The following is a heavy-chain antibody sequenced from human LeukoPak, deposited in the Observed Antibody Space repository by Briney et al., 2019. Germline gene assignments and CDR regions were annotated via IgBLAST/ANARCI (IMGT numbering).Heavy chain of an antibody. CDR3: ARGPRFGELLWHWFDP. D-gene: IGHD3-10*01. V-gene: IGHV4-61*02. Sequence: SQTLSLTCTVSGGSISSGSYYWSWIRQPAGKGLEWIGRIYTSGSTNYNPSLKSRVTISVDTSKNQFSLKLRSVTAADTAVYYCARGPRFGELLWHWFDPWGQGILVTVSS. CDR2: IYTSGST. J-gene: IGHJ5*02. CDR1: GGSISSGSYY.